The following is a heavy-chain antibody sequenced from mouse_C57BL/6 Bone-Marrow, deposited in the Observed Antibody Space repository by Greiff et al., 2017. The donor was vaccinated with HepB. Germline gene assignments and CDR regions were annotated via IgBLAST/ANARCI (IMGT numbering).Heavy chain of an antibody. CDR2: IWGVGST. V-gene: IGHV2-6*01. CDR3: AITHYYAMDY. Sequence: QVQLKEPGPGLVAPSQSLSITCTVSGFSLTSYGVDWVRQSPGKGLEWLGVIWGVGSTNYNSALKSRLSISKDNSKSQVFLNMNSLQTDDTVMYYCAITHYYAMDYWGQGTSVTVSS. CDR1: GFSLTSYG. J-gene: IGHJ4*01.